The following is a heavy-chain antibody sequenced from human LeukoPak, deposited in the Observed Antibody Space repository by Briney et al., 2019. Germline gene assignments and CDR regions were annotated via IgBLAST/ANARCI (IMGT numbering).Heavy chain of an antibody. D-gene: IGHD3-3*01. V-gene: IGHV4-59*12. CDR3: ARGYYDFWSGSVDY. Sequence: PSETLSLTCTVSGGSISRYYWSWVRQPPRTGPEWVGHIYYSGSTDYNSSLKSRVTISVDTSENQFSLKLSSVTAADTAVYYCARGYYDFWSGSVDYWGQGTLVTVSS. CDR2: IYYSGST. J-gene: IGHJ4*02. CDR1: GGSISRYY.